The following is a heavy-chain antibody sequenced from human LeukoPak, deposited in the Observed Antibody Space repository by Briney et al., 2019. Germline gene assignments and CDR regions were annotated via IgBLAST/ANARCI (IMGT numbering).Heavy chain of an antibody. CDR1: GGSISSGDYY. CDR3: ASARRYYDILTGYYTGYYYYGVDV. Sequence: PSETLSLTCTVSGGSISSGDYYWSWIRQPPGKGLEWIGYIYYSGSTYYNPSLKSRVTISVDTSKNQFSLKLSSLTAADTAVYYCASARRYYDILTGYYTGYYYYGVDVWGQGTTVTVSS. V-gene: IGHV4-30-4*01. D-gene: IGHD3-9*01. J-gene: IGHJ6*02. CDR2: IYYSGST.